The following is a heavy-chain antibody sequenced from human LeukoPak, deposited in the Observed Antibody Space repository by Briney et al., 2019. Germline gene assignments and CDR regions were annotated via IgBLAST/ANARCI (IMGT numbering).Heavy chain of an antibody. J-gene: IGHJ4*02. CDR1: GASISNYY. D-gene: IGHD6-19*01. V-gene: IGHV4-59*01. CDR2: IYYSGST. CDR3: ARASSGWYPYYFDY. Sequence: SETLSLTCTVSGASISNYYWSWIRQPPGRGLEGIGNIYYSGSTNYNPSLRSRVTMSVDTSKNQFSLKMRSVTAADTAVYYCARASSGWYPYYFDYWGQGTLVTVSS.